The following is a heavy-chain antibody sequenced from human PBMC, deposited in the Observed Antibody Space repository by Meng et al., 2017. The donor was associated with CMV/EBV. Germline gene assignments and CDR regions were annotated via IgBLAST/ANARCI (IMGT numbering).Heavy chain of an antibody. J-gene: IGHJ5*02. V-gene: IGHV4-34*01. Sequence: CAVYGGSFSGYYWSWIRQPPGKGLEWIGEINHSGSTNYNPSLKSRVTISVDTSKNQFSLKLSSVTAADTAVYYCAGFTFGGVIVRWFDPWGQGTLVTVS. CDR2: INHSGST. CDR3: AGFTFGGVIVRWFDP. CDR1: GGSFSGYY. D-gene: IGHD3-16*02.